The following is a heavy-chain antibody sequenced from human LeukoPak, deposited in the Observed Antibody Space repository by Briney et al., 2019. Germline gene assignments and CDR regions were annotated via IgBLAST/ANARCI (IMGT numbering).Heavy chain of an antibody. CDR2: ISYDGSNK. CDR1: GFTFSSYA. V-gene: IGHV3-30*09. D-gene: IGHD1-1*01. J-gene: IGHJ5*02. CDR3: ARGGSGTTS. Sequence: GGSLRLSCAASGFTFSSYAMRWVRQAPGKGLEWVAVISYDGSNKYYADSVKGRFAISRDNSKNTLYLQMNSLRAEDTAVYYCARGGSGTTSWGQGTLVTVSS.